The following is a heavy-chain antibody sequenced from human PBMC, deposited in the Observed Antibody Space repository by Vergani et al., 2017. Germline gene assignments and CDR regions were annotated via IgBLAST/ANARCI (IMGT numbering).Heavy chain of an antibody. CDR2: ISWNSGSI. V-gene: IGHV3-9*01. CDR3: AKDYSAVAGTLITDY. Sequence: VQLVESGGGVVQPGRSLRLSCAASGFTFDDYAMHWVRQAPGKGLEWVSGISWNSGSIGYADSVKGRFTISRDNAKNSLYLQMNSLRAEDTALYYCAKDYSAVAGTLITDYWGQGTLVTVSS. J-gene: IGHJ4*02. D-gene: IGHD6-19*01. CDR1: GFTFDDYA.